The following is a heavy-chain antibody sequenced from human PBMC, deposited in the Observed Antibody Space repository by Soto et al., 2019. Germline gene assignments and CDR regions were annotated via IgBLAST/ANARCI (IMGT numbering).Heavy chain of an antibody. Sequence: QIQLVQSGTEVREPGASVKVSCQASGYTFTSYGIIWVRQAPGQGLELMGWISGYNNNKNYAQKYQARVTMTTDTSTRSAYMELRCLRSYDADVYYCARVGAIAPAEGDYWGQGTLVSVSS. D-gene: IGHD6-13*01. CDR1: GYTFTSYG. CDR2: ISGYNNNK. J-gene: IGHJ4*02. CDR3: ARVGAIAPAEGDY. V-gene: IGHV1-18*01.